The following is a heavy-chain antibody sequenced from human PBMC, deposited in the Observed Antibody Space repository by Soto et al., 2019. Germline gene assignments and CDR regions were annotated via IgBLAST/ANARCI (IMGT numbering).Heavy chain of an antibody. J-gene: IGHJ4*02. CDR2: ISYDGSNK. Sequence: QVQLVESGGGVVQPGRSLRLSCAASGFTFSSYAMHWVRQAPGKGLEWVAVISYDGSNKYYADSVKGRFTISRENTKNTLYLQMNSLRAEDTAVYYCARGGEGIQLWSNCDYWGQGTLVTVSS. V-gene: IGHV3-30-3*01. CDR3: ARGGEGIQLWSNCDY. D-gene: IGHD5-18*01. CDR1: GFTFSSYA.